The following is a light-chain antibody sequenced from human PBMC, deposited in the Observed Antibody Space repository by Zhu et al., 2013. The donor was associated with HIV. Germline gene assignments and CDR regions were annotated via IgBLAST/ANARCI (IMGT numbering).Light chain of an antibody. J-gene: IGKJ4*01. CDR3: QQYNNWPPGT. CDR1: QSISSY. Sequence: IQMTQSPSSLSASVGDRVTITCRASQSISSYLNWYQQKPGKAPKLLVYGVSIRAAGIPVRFSGSGSETDFTLTISSLESADFALYYCQQYNNWPPGTFGGGTKVEVK. V-gene: IGKV1D-13*01. CDR2: GVS.